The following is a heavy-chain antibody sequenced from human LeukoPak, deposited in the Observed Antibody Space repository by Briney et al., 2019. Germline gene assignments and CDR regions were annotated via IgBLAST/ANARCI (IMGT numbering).Heavy chain of an antibody. V-gene: IGHV1-18*01. D-gene: IGHD6-13*01. Sequence: ASAKVSCKASGYTFTSYGITWVRQAPGQGLEWMGWISADNGNTNYAQKLQGRVTMTTDTSTSTAYMELRSLRSDDTAVYYCARDPPPYSSGWYYFDYWGQGTLVTVSS. CDR3: ARDPPPYSSGWYYFDY. CDR2: ISADNGNT. CDR1: GYTFTSYG. J-gene: IGHJ4*02.